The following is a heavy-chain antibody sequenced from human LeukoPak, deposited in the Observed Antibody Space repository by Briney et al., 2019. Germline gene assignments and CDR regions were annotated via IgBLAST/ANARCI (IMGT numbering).Heavy chain of an antibody. D-gene: IGHD3-9*01. CDR1: GYTFTGYY. Sequence: ASVKVSCKASGYTFTGYYMHWVRQAPGQGLEWMGWINPNSGGTNYAQKFQGRVTMTRDTSISTAYMELSRLRSDDTAVYYCARSYYDILTGYDTVSHFDYWGQGTLVTVSS. V-gene: IGHV1-2*02. CDR3: ARSYYDILTGYDTVSHFDY. J-gene: IGHJ4*02. CDR2: INPNSGGT.